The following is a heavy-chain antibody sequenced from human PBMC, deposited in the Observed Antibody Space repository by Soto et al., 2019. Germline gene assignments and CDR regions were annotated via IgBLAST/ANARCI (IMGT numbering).Heavy chain of an antibody. CDR1: GGSIRTYY. V-gene: IGHV4-59*01. Sequence: PSETLSLTCTVSGGSIRTYYWNWIRQPPGKGLEWIGYMYYGGSTNYNPTLKSRVTVSGDTSKNDFSLKLTSVTAADTAVYYCARSTGYGDSYFDYWGRGTLVTVSS. J-gene: IGHJ4*02. CDR2: MYYGGST. D-gene: IGHD4-17*01. CDR3: ARSTGYGDSYFDY.